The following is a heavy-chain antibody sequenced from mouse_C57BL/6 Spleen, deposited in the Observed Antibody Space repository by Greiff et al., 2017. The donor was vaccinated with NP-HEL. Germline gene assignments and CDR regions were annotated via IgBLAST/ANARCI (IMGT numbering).Heavy chain of an antibody. CDR3: ARSGVTTVVAPDVY. CDR2: IYPRSGNT. V-gene: IGHV1-81*01. J-gene: IGHJ3*01. D-gene: IGHD1-1*01. Sequence: LVESGAELARPGASVKLSCKASGYTFTSYGISWVKQRTGQGLEWIGEIYPRSGNTYYNEKFKGKATLTADKSSSTAYMELRSLTSEDSAVYFCARSGVTTVVAPDVYWGQGTLVTVSA. CDR1: GYTFTSYG.